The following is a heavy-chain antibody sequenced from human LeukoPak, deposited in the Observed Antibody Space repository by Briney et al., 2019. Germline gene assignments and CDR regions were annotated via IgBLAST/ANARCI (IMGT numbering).Heavy chain of an antibody. CDR3: ARKSSSDWYYLDS. D-gene: IGHD6-19*01. J-gene: IGHJ4*02. V-gene: IGHV4-59*01. Sequence: SETLSLTCTVSSGSLSSYYWSWIRQPPGKGLEWIGYIYYSGSTNYNPSLKSRVTISVDTSKNQFSLKLTSVTAADTAMYYCARKSSSDWYYLDSWGQGTLVTVSS. CDR2: IYYSGST. CDR1: SGSLSSYY.